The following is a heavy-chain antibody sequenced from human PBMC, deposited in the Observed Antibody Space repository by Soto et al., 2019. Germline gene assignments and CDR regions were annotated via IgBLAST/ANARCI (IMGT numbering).Heavy chain of an antibody. V-gene: IGHV3-23*01. D-gene: IGHD5-12*01. CDR3: VNNVLVATAENDY. J-gene: IGHJ4*02. CDR2: ISGSGDLT. CDR1: GLTLSSNA. Sequence: GGSLRLSCAVSGLTLSSNAMAWVRQAPGKGLEWVSHISGSGDLTYYADSVEGRFTISRDTSKNTLYLQMNNLRVEDTAFYYCVNNVLVATAENDYWGQGTLVTVSS.